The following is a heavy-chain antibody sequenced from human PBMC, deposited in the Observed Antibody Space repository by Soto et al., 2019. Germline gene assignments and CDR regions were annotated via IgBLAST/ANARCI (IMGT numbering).Heavy chain of an antibody. V-gene: IGHV1-3*01. J-gene: IGHJ2*01. CDR2: INAGNGNT. Sequence: GASVKVSCKASGYTFTSYAMHWVRQAPGQRLEWMGWINAGNGNTKYSQKFQGRVTITRDTSASTAYMELSSLRSEDTAVYYCARDRAVDWYFDLWGRGTLVTVSS. D-gene: IGHD6-19*01. CDR1: GYTFTSYA. CDR3: ARDRAVDWYFDL.